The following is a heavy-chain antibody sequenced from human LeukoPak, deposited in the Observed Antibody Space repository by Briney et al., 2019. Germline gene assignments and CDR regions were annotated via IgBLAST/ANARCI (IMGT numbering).Heavy chain of an antibody. V-gene: IGHV3-48*04. CDR3: ARMEYDILTGFGFPDY. CDR1: GFTFSSYS. CDR2: IRSSSSTI. D-gene: IGHD3-9*01. J-gene: IGHJ4*02. Sequence: GGSLRLSCGASGFTFSSYSMNWVRQAPGKGLEWVSYIRSSSSTIYYADSVKGRFTISRDNAKNSLYLQMNSLRADDTAVYYCARMEYDILTGFGFPDYWGQGTLVTVSS.